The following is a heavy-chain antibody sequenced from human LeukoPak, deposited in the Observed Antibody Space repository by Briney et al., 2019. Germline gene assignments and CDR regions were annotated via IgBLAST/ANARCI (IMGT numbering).Heavy chain of an antibody. Sequence: SETLSLTCAVSGGSISSSNWWSWVRQPPGKGLEWIGEIYHSGSTNYNPSLKSRVTISVDTSKNQFSLKLSSVTAADTAVYYCAREEGSGWSYYFDYWGQGTLVTVSS. V-gene: IGHV4-4*02. CDR3: AREEGSGWSYYFDY. J-gene: IGHJ4*02. CDR2: IYHSGST. CDR1: GGSISSSNW. D-gene: IGHD6-19*01.